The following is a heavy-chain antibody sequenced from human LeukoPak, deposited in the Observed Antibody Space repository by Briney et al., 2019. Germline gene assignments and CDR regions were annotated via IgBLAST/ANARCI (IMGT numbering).Heavy chain of an antibody. CDR2: IYPGESDT. Sequence: GESLKISCKGSGSRFTTYWIGWVRQMPGKGLEWMGIIYPGESDTRYSPSFQGHVTISADKSICTAYLQWSSLKSSDTAMYYCARHTYNNGWWGGDYWGQGTLVTVSS. CDR3: ARHTYNNGWWGGDY. D-gene: IGHD6-19*01. J-gene: IGHJ4*02. CDR1: GSRFTTYW. V-gene: IGHV5-51*01.